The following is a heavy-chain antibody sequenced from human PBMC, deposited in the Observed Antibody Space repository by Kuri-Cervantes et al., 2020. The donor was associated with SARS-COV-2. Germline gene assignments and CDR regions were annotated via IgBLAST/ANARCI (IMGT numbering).Heavy chain of an antibody. D-gene: IGHD2-15*01. CDR2: IYYSGST. CDR3: ARAAYCSGVSCNTSWANIHWFDP. CDR1: GGSISSYY. Sequence: SETLSLTCTVSGGSISSYYWSWIRQPPGKGLEWIGYIYYSGSTNYNPSLKSRVTISVDTSKNQFSLKLSSVSAADTAVYYCARAAYCSGVSCNTSWANIHWFDPWGQGTLVAVSS. J-gene: IGHJ5*02. V-gene: IGHV4-59*01.